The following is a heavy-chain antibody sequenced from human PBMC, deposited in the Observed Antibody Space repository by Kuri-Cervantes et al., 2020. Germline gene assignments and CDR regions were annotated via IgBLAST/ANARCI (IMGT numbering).Heavy chain of an antibody. D-gene: IGHD3-3*01. V-gene: IGHV3-49*04. CDR3: TRDEATEGITIFGWFDP. CDR1: GFTLSNAW. J-gene: IGHJ5*02. CDR2: IRSKAYGGTT. Sequence: GGSLTLSCAPSGFTLSNAWMSWVRQAPGKGLEWVGFIRSKAYGGTTEYAASVKGRFTLSRDESKSMVYLQMNSLKTGDTAVYYCTRDEATEGITIFGWFDPWGQGTLVTVSS.